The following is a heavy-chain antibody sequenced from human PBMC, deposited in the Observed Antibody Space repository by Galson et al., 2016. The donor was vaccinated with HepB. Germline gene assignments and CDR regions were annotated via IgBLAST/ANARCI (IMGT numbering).Heavy chain of an antibody. CDR3: AKDGRIYCSSASCHDHFHY. CDR1: GFTFSSYG. CDR2: ISYAGSNK. Sequence: SLRLSCAASGFTFSSYGMHWVRQAPGKGLEWVAFISYAGSNKQYADYVKCRFTISRDNSKKTLYLQMNSLRAEDTAVYYCAKDGRIYCSSASCHDHFHYWGQGTLVTVSS. D-gene: IGHD2-2*01. J-gene: IGHJ4*02. V-gene: IGHV3-30*18.